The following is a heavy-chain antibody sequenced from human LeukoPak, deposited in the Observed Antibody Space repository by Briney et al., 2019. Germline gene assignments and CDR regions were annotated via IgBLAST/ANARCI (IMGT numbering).Heavy chain of an antibody. CDR3: ARRRDYDSSGYYSDFDY. CDR2: IYPGDSDT. D-gene: IGHD3-22*01. V-gene: IGHV5-51*01. Sequence: GESLKISYKGSGYIFTSYWIGWVRQMPGKGLEWMGIIYPGDSDTRYSPSFQGQVTISADKSISTAYLQWSSLKASDTAMYYCARRRDYDSSGYYSDFDYWGQGTLVTVSS. CDR1: GYIFTSYW. J-gene: IGHJ4*02.